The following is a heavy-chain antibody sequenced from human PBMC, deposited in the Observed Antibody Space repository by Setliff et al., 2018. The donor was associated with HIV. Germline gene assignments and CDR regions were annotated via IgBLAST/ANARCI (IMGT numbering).Heavy chain of an antibody. CDR1: GFTFSSYA. CDR2: VSGSGAAT. CDR3: AKGGSSSWYMFDY. V-gene: IGHV3-23*01. D-gene: IGHD6-13*01. J-gene: IGHJ4*02. Sequence: GESLKISCTVSGFTFSSYAMTWVRQAPGKGLEWVSTVSGSGAATYYADSVKGRFTISRDSSRNTLYLQTNSLRAEDTAVYYCAKGGSSSWYMFDYWGQGTLVTVSS.